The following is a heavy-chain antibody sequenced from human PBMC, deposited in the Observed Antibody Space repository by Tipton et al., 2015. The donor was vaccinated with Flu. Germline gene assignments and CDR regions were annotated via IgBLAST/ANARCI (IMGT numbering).Heavy chain of an antibody. V-gene: IGHV4-39*07. Sequence: TLSLTCTVSGVSIGSSGYYWSWVRQPPGRGPEWIATISYTGSTYYNPSLKSRVTISADTSKNQFSLNLNSLLAADTAVYYCARIPRRVAAPTPNEGAFDTWGQGTLVTVSS. CDR2: ISYTGST. D-gene: IGHD3-3*01. CDR1: GVSIGSSGYY. CDR3: ARIPRRVAAPTPNEGAFDT. J-gene: IGHJ4*02.